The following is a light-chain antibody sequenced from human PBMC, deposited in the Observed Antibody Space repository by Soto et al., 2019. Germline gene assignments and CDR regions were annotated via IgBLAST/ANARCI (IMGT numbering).Light chain of an antibody. J-gene: IGLJ1*01. CDR1: SSDVGGYNY. Sequence: QSVLTQPASVSGSPGQSITISCTGTSSDVGGYNYVSWYQQHPGKAPKLTIYDVSNRPSGVSNRFSGSKSGNTASLTISGLQAEDEADYYCSSYTSSAGGFGTGTKVTVL. CDR3: SSYTSSAGG. CDR2: DVS. V-gene: IGLV2-14*01.